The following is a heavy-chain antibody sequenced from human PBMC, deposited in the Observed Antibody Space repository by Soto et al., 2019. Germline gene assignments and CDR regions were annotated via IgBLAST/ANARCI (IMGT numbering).Heavy chain of an antibody. CDR2: INHSGST. CDR1: GGSFSGYY. V-gene: IGHV4-34*01. D-gene: IGHD1-26*01. J-gene: IGHJ4*02. Sequence: QVQLQQWGAGLLKPSETLSLTCAVYGGSFSGYYWSWIRQPPGKGLEWIGEINHSGSTNYNPSLKSRVTISVDTSKNQFSLKLSSVTAADTAVYYCARGIGGISLDWGQGTLVTVSS. CDR3: ARGIGGISLD.